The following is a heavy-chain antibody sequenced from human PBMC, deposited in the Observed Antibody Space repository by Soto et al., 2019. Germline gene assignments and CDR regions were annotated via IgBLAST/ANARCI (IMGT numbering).Heavy chain of an antibody. CDR1: GASIRSGDYY. D-gene: IGHD5-18*01. J-gene: IGHJ5*02. V-gene: IGHV4-30-4*01. Sequence: SETLSLTCTVSGASIRSGDYYWSWIRQPPGKGLEWIGYIYYSGSTYYNPSLKSRVTMSVDTSKNQFSLKLSSVTAADTAVYYCASVETAMVTWGQGNLVTVSS. CDR2: IYYSGST. CDR3: ASVETAMVT.